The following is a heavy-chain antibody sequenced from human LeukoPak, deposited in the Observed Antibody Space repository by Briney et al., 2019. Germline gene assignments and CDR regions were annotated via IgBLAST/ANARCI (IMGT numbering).Heavy chain of an antibody. CDR3: ASTSKYIGSGRDDSFDI. Sequence: SETLSLTCAVSGGSISSSNWWSWVRQPPGKGLEWIGEIYHSGSTNYNPSLKSRVTISADMSKSQFSLKMNSVTAADTAVYYCASTSKYIGSGRDDSFDIWGQGTMVTVSS. D-gene: IGHD3-10*01. V-gene: IGHV4-4*02. CDR1: GGSISSSNW. CDR2: IYHSGST. J-gene: IGHJ3*02.